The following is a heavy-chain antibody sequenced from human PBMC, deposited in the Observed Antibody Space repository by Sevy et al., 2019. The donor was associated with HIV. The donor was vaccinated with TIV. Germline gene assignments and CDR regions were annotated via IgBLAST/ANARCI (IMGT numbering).Heavy chain of an antibody. Sequence: GGSLRLSCTASGFTFGDYAMSWVRQAPGKGLEWVGFIRSKAYGGTTEYAASVKGRFTISRDDSNSIAYLQMNSLKTEDTAVYYCTRVFSMYGMDVWGQGTTVTVSS. CDR2: IRSKAYGGTT. CDR3: TRVFSMYGMDV. J-gene: IGHJ6*02. V-gene: IGHV3-49*04. CDR1: GFTFGDYA. D-gene: IGHD2-2*01.